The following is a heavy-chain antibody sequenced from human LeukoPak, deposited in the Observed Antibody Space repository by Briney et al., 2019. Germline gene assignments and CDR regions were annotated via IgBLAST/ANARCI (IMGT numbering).Heavy chain of an antibody. CDR3: ARSSTTYYYDSGSHY. Sequence: PGGSLRLSCAASGFTFSSYSMNWVRQAPGKGLEWVSYVSSSGDNIYHADSVRGRFTISRDNAKNSLYLQMNSLRAEDTAVYYCARSSTTYYYDSGSHYWGQGTLVTVSS. CDR2: VSSSGDNI. V-gene: IGHV3-48*04. J-gene: IGHJ4*02. D-gene: IGHD3-22*01. CDR1: GFTFSSYS.